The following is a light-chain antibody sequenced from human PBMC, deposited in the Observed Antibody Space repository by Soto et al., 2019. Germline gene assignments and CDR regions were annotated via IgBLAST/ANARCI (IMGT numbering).Light chain of an antibody. J-gene: IGLJ1*01. CDR2: ENN. Sequence: QSALTQPPSVSAAPGQKVTISRSGSSSNIGTNYVSWYQQLPGTAPKLLIYENNKRPSGIPDRFSGSRSGTSATLGITGLQTGDEADYYCGTWDSSLSGNFGFGTGTKVTVL. CDR1: SSNIGTNY. CDR3: GTWDSSLSGNFG. V-gene: IGLV1-51*02.